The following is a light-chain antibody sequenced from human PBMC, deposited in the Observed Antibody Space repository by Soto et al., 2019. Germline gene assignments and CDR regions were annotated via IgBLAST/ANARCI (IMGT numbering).Light chain of an antibody. Sequence: DIVMTQSPATLSVSPGERATLSCRASQSVTSNLAWYQQKPGQAPRLLIYGASIRATGIPARFSGSGSGTDFTLTISSLQSEDFAVYYCQHYNNWPPTWTFGQGTKVEIK. CDR1: QSVTSN. CDR3: QHYNNWPPTWT. J-gene: IGKJ1*01. CDR2: GAS. V-gene: IGKV3D-15*01.